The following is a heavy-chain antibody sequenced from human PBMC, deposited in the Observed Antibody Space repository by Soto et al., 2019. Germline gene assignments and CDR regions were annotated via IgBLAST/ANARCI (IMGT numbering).Heavy chain of an antibody. Sequence: GGSLRLSCAASGFTFSSYAMSWVRQAPGKGLEWVSAISGSGGSTYYADSVKGRFTISRDNSKNTLYLQMNSLRAEDTAVYYCAMVDVYVTPSPQDVWGQGTTVTVS. D-gene: IGHD3-16*01. J-gene: IGHJ6*02. V-gene: IGHV3-23*01. CDR3: AMVDVYVTPSPQDV. CDR2: ISGSGGST. CDR1: GFTFSSYA.